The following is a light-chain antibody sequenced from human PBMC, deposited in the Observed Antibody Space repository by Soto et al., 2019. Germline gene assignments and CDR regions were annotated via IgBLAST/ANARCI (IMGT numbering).Light chain of an antibody. CDR2: SNH. CDR3: AAWDDSLNGFFV. V-gene: IGLV1-44*01. CDR1: SSNIGSYT. J-gene: IGLJ1*01. Sequence: QSVLTQPPSASGTPGQTVTVSCSGSSSNIGSYTVNWYQQLPGTAPKLVIYSNHQRPSGVPDRFSGSKSGTSASLAISGLQSEDEADYYCAAWDDSLNGFFVFGTGTKVTV.